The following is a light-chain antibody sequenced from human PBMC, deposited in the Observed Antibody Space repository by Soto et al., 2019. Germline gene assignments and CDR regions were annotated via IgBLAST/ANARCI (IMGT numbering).Light chain of an antibody. Sequence: IRMTQSPSSFSASTGDRVTITCRASQSIGTYLAWYQQIPGRAPKLLIFAASTLQRGVPSRFSGSGSGTDFTLTISCLQSEDFATYYCQQYYIYPPTFGGGTKVEIK. V-gene: IGKV1-8*01. CDR2: AAS. CDR1: QSIGTY. J-gene: IGKJ4*01. CDR3: QQYYIYPPT.